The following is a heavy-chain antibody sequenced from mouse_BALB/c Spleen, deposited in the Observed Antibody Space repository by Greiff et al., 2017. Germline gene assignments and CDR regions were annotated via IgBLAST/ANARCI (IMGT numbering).Heavy chain of an antibody. CDR2: ISSGSSTI. CDR3: ARSYYYGSLLDY. D-gene: IGHD1-1*01. J-gene: IGHJ2*01. Sequence: EVMLVESGGGLVQPGGSRKLSCAASGFTFSSFGMHWVRQAPEKGLEWVAYISSGSSTIYYADTVKGRFTISRDNPKNTLFLQMTSLRSEDTAMYYCARSYYYGSLLDYWGQGTTLTVSS. CDR1: GFTFSSFG. V-gene: IGHV5-17*02.